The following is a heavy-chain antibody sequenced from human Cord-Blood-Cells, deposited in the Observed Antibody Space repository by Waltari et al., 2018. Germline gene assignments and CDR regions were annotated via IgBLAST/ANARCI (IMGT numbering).Heavy chain of an antibody. V-gene: IGHV4-39*01. J-gene: IGHJ4*02. CDR2: IYYSGNT. CDR3: ARHSQGSSSSGFDY. D-gene: IGHD6-6*01. Sequence: QLQLQESGPGLVKPSETLSLPCTVSGGSITSSSYHWGWLRQPPGKGLEWIGGIYYSGNTDYNPSLKSRVTISVDTSKNQFSLKLSSVTAADTAVYYCARHSQGSSSSGFDYWGQGTLVTVSS. CDR1: GGSITSSSYH.